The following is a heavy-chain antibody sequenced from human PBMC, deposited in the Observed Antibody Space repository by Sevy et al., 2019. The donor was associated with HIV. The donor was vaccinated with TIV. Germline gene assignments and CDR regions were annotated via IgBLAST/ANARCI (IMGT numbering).Heavy chain of an antibody. CDR3: AKGPGIADY. V-gene: IGHV3-30*18. J-gene: IGHJ4*02. CDR2: ISYDGSNK. D-gene: IGHD6-13*01. Sequence: GGSLRLSCAASGFTFSSYGMHWVRQAPGKGLEWVAVISYDGSNKYYADSVKGRFTISRDNSKNTLYLQMNSLRAEDTAVYYCAKGPGIADYWGQGTLVTVSS. CDR1: GFTFSSYG.